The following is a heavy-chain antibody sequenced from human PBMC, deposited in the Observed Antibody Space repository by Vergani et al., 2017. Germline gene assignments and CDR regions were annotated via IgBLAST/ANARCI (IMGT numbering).Heavy chain of an antibody. CDR3: ASGVPGYQLATQYFQH. CDR2: ISSSRSYR. J-gene: IGHJ1*01. D-gene: IGHD2-2*01. Sequence: EVQLVESGGGLVKPGGSLRLSCAASGFTFGSYSMNWVRQAPGKGLEWVSFISSSRSYRYYADSVKVRFTISRDNCEYSLLLQMNSLRPEDTAVYYCASGVPGYQLATQYFQHWGQGTLVTVSS. V-gene: IGHV3-21*01. CDR1: GFTFGSYS.